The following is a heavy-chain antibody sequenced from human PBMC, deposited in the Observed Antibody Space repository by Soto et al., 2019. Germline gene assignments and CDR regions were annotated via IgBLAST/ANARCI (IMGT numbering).Heavy chain of an antibody. V-gene: IGHV3-15*07. CDR2: VKSRSDGGSA. Sequence: SGGSLRLSCAASGFAFSNAWMNWVRQAPGRGLEWVGRVKSRSDGGSADYTAHVKGRFVVSRDDSKNIVYLQMNGLRIEDTAVYYCTTDSRTAMPEVRFDYWGHGTLVTVSS. CDR1: GFAFSNAW. J-gene: IGHJ4*01. CDR3: TTDSRTAMPEVRFDY. D-gene: IGHD2-2*01.